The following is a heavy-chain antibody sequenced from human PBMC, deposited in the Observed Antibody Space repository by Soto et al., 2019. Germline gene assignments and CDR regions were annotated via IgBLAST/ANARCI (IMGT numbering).Heavy chain of an antibody. Sequence: QVQLQESGTGLVKPSQTLSLTCTVSGGSISSGAYYWSWIRQHPGKGLEWIGNIYYSGSTYYNPSLKSRVNISVDTSKDPFSPKLSSVTAADTAVYYCAREGGIVGATAAEYWGQGTLVTVSS. V-gene: IGHV4-31*03. CDR2: IYYSGST. J-gene: IGHJ4*02. D-gene: IGHD1-26*01. CDR3: AREGGIVGATAAEY. CDR1: GGSISSGAYY.